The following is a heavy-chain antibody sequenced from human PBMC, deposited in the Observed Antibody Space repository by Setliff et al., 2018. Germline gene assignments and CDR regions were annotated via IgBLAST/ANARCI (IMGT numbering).Heavy chain of an antibody. CDR3: ARRPQNTPMGPCDY. D-gene: IGHD5-18*01. V-gene: IGHV4-38-2*01. CDR1: GYSISNGYY. CDR2: INHSGST. Sequence: PSETLSLTCAVSGYSISNGYYWGWIRQPPGKGLEWIGEINHSGSTNYNPSLKRRVTISVDTSKNQFSLMLTSVTAADTAIYYCARRPQNTPMGPCDYWGQGTLVTVAS. J-gene: IGHJ4*02.